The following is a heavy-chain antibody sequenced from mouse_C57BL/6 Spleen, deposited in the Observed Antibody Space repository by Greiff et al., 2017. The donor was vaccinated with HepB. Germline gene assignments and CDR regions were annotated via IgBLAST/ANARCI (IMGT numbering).Heavy chain of an antibody. V-gene: IGHV5-17*01. CDR1: GFTFSDYG. D-gene: IGHD2-1*01. J-gene: IGHJ4*01. CDR3: ARKYGNLYAMDY. CDR2: ISSGSSTI. Sequence: EVHLVESGGGLVKPGGSLKLSCAASGFTFSDYGMHWVRQAPEKGLEWVAYISSGSSTIYYADTVKGRFTISRDNAKNTLFLQMTSLRSEDTAMYYCARKYGNLYAMDYWGQGTSVTVSS.